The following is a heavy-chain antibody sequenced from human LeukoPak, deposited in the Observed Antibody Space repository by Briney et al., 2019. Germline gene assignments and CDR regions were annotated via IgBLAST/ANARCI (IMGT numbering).Heavy chain of an antibody. CDR3: AKNGYNWNLDY. V-gene: IGHV3-53*01. J-gene: IGHJ4*02. CDR1: GFTVSSHY. Sequence: GGSLRLSCAASGFTVSSHYMSWVRQAPGKGLEWVSVIYSGGSTYYADSVKGRFTISRDNSKNTLYLQMNSLRAEDTAVYYCAKNGYNWNLDYWGQGTLVTISS. D-gene: IGHD1-20*01. CDR2: IYSGGST.